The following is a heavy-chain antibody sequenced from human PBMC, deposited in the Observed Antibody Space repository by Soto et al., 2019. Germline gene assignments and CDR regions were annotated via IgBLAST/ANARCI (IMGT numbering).Heavy chain of an antibody. D-gene: IGHD3-3*01. V-gene: IGHV4-4*07. CDR2: IYSSGGT. Sequence: SETLSLSCTVSGGAISGYYWTWIRQPAGKGLEWIGRIYSSGGTKYNPSLKSRVDMSLDMSKNQFSLRLNSVTAADTAVYYCARGQRFSDSFDPWGQGTLVTVSS. CDR3: ARGQRFSDSFDP. CDR1: GGAISGYY. J-gene: IGHJ5*02.